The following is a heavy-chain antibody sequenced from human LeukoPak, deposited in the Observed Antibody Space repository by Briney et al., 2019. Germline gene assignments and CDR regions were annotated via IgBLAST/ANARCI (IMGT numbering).Heavy chain of an antibody. CDR1: GGTFSSYA. Sequence: SVKVSCKASGGTFSSYAISWVRQAPGQGLEWMGRIIPILGIANYAQKFQGRVTITADKSTSTAYMELSSLRSEDTAVYYCARESMTFGVVTYSDYWGQGTLVTVSS. J-gene: IGHJ4*02. V-gene: IGHV1-69*04. CDR2: IIPILGIA. D-gene: IGHD3-3*01. CDR3: ARESMTFGVVTYSDY.